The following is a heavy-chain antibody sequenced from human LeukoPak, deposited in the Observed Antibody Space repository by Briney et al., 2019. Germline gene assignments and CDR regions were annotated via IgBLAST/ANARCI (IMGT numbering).Heavy chain of an antibody. D-gene: IGHD6-19*01. Sequence: GGSLRLSCAASGLTFSSHWMHWVRQAPGKGLVWVSRITNDGSSTTYADSVKGRFTISRDNAKNMLYLQVNSLRAEDTAVYYCARKAHSSGFPYYYYYGMDVWGQGTTVTVSS. CDR3: ARKAHSSGFPYYYYYGMDV. J-gene: IGHJ6*02. CDR1: GLTFSSHW. V-gene: IGHV3-74*01. CDR2: ITNDGSST.